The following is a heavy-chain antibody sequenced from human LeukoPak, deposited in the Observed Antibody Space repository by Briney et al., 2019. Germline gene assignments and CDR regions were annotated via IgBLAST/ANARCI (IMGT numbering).Heavy chain of an antibody. Sequence: QPGRSLRLSCAASGFTFSSYGMQWFRQAPDKGLEWVAAISNDGSNKYYADSVKGRFTISRDNSKNTLYLQMNSLRAEDTAVCYCAKVDIVATIDAGRLVDYWGQGTLVTVSS. D-gene: IGHD5-12*01. CDR3: AKVDIVATIDAGRLVDY. J-gene: IGHJ4*02. V-gene: IGHV3-30*18. CDR2: ISNDGSNK. CDR1: GFTFSSYG.